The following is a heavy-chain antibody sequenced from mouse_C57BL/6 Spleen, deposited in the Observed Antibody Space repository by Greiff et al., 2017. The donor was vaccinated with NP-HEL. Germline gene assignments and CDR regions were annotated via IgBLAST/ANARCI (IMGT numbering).Heavy chain of an antibody. CDR1: GYTFTSYW. CDR3: ARSGYSNYGFDY. J-gene: IGHJ2*01. V-gene: IGHV1-69*01. Sequence: VKLQQPGAELVMPGASVKLSCKASGYTFTSYWMHWVKQRPGQGLEWIGEIDPSDSYTNYNQKFKGKSTLTVDKSSSTAYMQLSSLTSEDSAVYYCARSGYSNYGFDYWGQGTTLTVSS. D-gene: IGHD2-5*01. CDR2: IDPSDSYT.